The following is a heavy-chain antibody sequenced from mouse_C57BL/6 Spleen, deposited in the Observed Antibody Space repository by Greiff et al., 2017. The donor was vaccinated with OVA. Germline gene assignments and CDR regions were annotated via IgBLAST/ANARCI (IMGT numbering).Heavy chain of an antibody. CDR3: ANYGSSYDFDY. D-gene: IGHD1-1*01. V-gene: IGHV1-64*01. CDR1: GYTFTSYW. J-gene: IGHJ2*01. Sequence: QVQLQQPGAELVKPGASVKLSCKASGYTFTSYWMHWVKQRPGQGLEWIGMIHPNSGSTNYNEKFKSKATLTVDKSSSTAYMQLSSLTSDDSAVYYCANYGSSYDFDYWGQGTTLTVSS. CDR2: IHPNSGST.